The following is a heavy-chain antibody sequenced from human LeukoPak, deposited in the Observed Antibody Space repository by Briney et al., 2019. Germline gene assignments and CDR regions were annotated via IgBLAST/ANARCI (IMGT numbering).Heavy chain of an antibody. V-gene: IGHV4-59*01. J-gene: IGHJ5*02. CDR2: IYYSGST. Sequence: PSETLSLTCTVSGGSISSYYWSWIRQPPGKGLEWIGYIYYSGSTNYNPSLKSRVTISVDTSKNQFSLKLSSVTAADTAVYYCARAPSRAPYVWFDPWGQATLVTVSS. D-gene: IGHD3-16*01. CDR3: ARAPSRAPYVWFDP. CDR1: GGSISSYY.